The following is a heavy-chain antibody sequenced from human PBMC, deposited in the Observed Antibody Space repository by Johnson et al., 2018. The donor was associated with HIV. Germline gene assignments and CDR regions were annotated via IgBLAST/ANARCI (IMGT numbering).Heavy chain of an antibody. D-gene: IGHD3-16*02. CDR2: IWYVGSNK. CDR3: TTAIVIDAFDI. CDR1: GFTFSSYG. Sequence: QVQLVESGGGVVQPGRSLRLSCAASGFTFSSYGMHWVRQAPGKGLAWVAVIWYVGSNKDYADSVKGRVTISSDDSKNTLFLQMSSLKTDDTAVYYCTTAIVIDAFDIWGQGTMVTVSS. V-gene: IGHV3-33*01. J-gene: IGHJ3*02.